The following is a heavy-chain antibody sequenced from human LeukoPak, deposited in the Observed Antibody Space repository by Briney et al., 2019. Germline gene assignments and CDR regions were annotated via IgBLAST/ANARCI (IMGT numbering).Heavy chain of an antibody. V-gene: IGHV4-34*01. D-gene: IGHD6-13*01. CDR3: ARGPIAPTSRGDGFHI. CDR1: GGSFSDYY. Sequence: SETLSLTCAVYGGSFSDYYWSWIRQPPGKGLEWIGEINHSGSTNYNPSLKSRVTTSVDTSKNQFSLKLSSVTAADTAVYYCARGPIAPTSRGDGFHIWGQGTMVTVSS. J-gene: IGHJ3*02. CDR2: INHSGST.